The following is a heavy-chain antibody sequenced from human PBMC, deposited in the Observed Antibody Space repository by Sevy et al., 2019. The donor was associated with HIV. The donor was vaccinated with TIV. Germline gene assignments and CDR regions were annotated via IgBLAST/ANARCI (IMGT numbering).Heavy chain of an antibody. CDR1: GFTFSSYA. V-gene: IGHV3-23*01. CDR2: ISGSGGST. Sequence: GESLKISCAASGFTFSSYAMSWVRQAPGKGLEWVSAISGSGGSTYYADSVKGRFTISRDNSKNTLYLQMNSPRAEDTAVYYCAKVIAAAVIYYYYGMDVWGQGTTVTVSS. J-gene: IGHJ6*02. CDR3: AKVIAAAVIYYYYGMDV. D-gene: IGHD6-13*01.